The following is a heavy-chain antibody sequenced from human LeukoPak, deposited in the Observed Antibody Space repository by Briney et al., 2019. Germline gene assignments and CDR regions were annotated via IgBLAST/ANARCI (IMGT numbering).Heavy chain of an antibody. CDR3: ARDLPSSSWYEDAFDI. V-gene: IGHV3-7*01. CDR1: GFSLSGYW. D-gene: IGHD6-13*01. J-gene: IGHJ3*02. CDR2: LHADGNEK. Sequence: GGSLRLSCAAYGFSLSGYWMSWVRQAPGKGLEWVARLHADGNEKYFVHSVKGRFIVSRDNAKNSLYLQMNSLRVEDTAVYYCARDLPSSSWYEDAFDIWGQGTKVTVSS.